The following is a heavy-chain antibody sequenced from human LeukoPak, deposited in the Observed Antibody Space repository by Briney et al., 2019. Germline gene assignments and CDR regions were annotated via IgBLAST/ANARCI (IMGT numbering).Heavy chain of an antibody. Sequence: SVKVSCKASGGAFSSYAISWVRQAPGQGLEWMGRIIPIFGTANYAQKFQGRVTITTDESTSTAYMELSSLRSEDTAVYYCAGLGRDGYNSRRVYYYYMDVWGKGTTVTVSS. J-gene: IGHJ6*03. CDR1: GGAFSSYA. CDR3: AGLGRDGYNSRRVYYYYMDV. CDR2: IIPIFGTA. V-gene: IGHV1-69*05. D-gene: IGHD5-24*01.